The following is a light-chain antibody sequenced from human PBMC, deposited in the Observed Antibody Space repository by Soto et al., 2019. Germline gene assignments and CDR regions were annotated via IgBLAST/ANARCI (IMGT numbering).Light chain of an antibody. CDR2: EAS. V-gene: IGKV3-11*01. CDR1: QSVTTR. Sequence: EIVMTQSPATLSVSPGERATLSCRASQSVTTRLAWYQRKPGQGPRLLIYEASYRAPGVPDRFSGSGSGTDFTLTISSLEPEDFAVYYCQQRNNWPLTFGGGTKVDIK. CDR3: QQRNNWPLT. J-gene: IGKJ4*02.